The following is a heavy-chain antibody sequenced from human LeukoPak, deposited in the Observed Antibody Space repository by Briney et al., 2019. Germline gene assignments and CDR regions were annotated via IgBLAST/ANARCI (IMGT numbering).Heavy chain of an antibody. CDR3: ARDGYSGNDGL. D-gene: IGHD5-12*01. CDR2: IYHSGST. Sequence: SETLSLTSTVSGGSISSYYWSWIRQPPGKGLEWIGYIYHSGSTKYNPSLKSRVTISVDTSKSQFSLKLSSVTAADTAVYYCARDGYSGNDGLWGQGTLVTVSS. V-gene: IGHV4-59*01. CDR1: GGSISSYY. J-gene: IGHJ4*02.